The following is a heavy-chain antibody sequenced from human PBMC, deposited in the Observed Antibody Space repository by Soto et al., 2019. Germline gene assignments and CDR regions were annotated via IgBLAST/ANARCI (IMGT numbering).Heavy chain of an antibody. Sequence: GASVKVSCKASGYTFTSYAMHWVRQAPGQRLEWMGWINAGNGNTKYSQKFQGRVTITRDTSASTAYMELSSLRSEDTAVYYCARDQRGYSGYVPPYSSSWYDYYGMDVWGQGTTVTVSS. CDR2: INAGNGNT. CDR1: GYTFTSYA. V-gene: IGHV1-3*01. CDR3: ARDQRGYSGYVPPYSSSWYDYYGMDV. J-gene: IGHJ6*02. D-gene: IGHD5-12*01.